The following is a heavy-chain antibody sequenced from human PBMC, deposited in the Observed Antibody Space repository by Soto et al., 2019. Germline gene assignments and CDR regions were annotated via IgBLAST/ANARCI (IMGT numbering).Heavy chain of an antibody. J-gene: IGHJ4*02. V-gene: IGHV3-11*01. Sequence: GGSLRLSCAASGFIFTNFYMTWIRQAPGKGLELVSYISPGGDIRNYVDSVKGRFTISRDNTNRLVYLHMNSLRAEDTAVYYCTRDPRITDFWGPGTLVTVSS. D-gene: IGHD3-16*01. CDR3: TRDPRITDF. CDR1: GFIFTNFY. CDR2: ISPGGDIR.